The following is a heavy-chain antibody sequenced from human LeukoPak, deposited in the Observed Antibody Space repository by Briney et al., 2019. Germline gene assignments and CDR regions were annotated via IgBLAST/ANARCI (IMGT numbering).Heavy chain of an antibody. Sequence: PSETLSPTCTVSGGSISSYYWSWIRQPPGKGLEWIGYIYYSGSTNYNPSLKSRVTISVDTSKNQFSLKLSSVTAADTAVYYCAREDSGWSDNDYYYYMDVWGKGTTVTVSS. CDR1: GGSISSYY. J-gene: IGHJ6*03. V-gene: IGHV4-59*01. CDR2: IYYSGST. D-gene: IGHD6-19*01. CDR3: AREDSGWSDNDYYYYMDV.